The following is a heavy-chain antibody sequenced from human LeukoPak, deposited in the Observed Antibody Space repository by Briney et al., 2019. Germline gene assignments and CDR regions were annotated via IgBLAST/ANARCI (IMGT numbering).Heavy chain of an antibody. V-gene: IGHV3-30*02. CDR3: AKDTMRTTYYFDY. CDR1: GFTFSSYG. CDR2: IRYDGSNK. Sequence: GGSLRLSCAASGFTFSSYGMHWVRQAPGKGLEWVAFIRYDGSNKYYADSVKGRFTISRDNSKNTLSLQMNSLRAEDTAVYYCAKDTMRTTYYFDYRGQGTLVTVSS. J-gene: IGHJ4*02. D-gene: IGHD4-11*01.